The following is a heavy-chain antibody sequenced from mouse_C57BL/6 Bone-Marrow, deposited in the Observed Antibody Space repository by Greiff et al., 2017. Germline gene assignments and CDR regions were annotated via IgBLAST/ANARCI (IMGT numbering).Heavy chain of an antibody. CDR3: ARGTYGSSYGDWYCDV. Sequence: QVHVKQSGSELRSPGSSVKLSCKDFDSEVFPIAYMSWVRQKPGHGFEWIGGILPSIGRTIYGEKFEDKATSDADTLSNTAYLELNSLTSEDSAIYYCARGTYGSSYGDWYCDVWGTGTTVTVSS. D-gene: IGHD1-1*01. V-gene: IGHV15-2*01. CDR2: ILPSIGRT. J-gene: IGHJ1*03. CDR1: DSEVFPIAY.